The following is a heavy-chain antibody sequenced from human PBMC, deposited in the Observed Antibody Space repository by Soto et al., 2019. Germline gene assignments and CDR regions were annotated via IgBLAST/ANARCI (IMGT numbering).Heavy chain of an antibody. Sequence: QVQLVQSGAEVKKPGASVKVSCKASGYTFTDYGISWVRQAPGQGLEWMGWISPYNGNTNYAQKLQGRVTMTTDTSTSTAYMELRSLRSDDTAVYYCARDLPRAIVIVSATHFDCWGQGTLATVSS. V-gene: IGHV1-18*01. CDR2: ISPYNGNT. J-gene: IGHJ4*02. D-gene: IGHD3-22*01. CDR3: ARDLPRAIVIVSATHFDC. CDR1: GYTFTDYG.